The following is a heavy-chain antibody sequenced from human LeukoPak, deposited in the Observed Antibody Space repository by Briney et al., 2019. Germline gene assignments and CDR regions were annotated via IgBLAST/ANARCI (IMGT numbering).Heavy chain of an antibody. D-gene: IGHD6-19*01. J-gene: IGHJ4*02. CDR2: IYYSGST. V-gene: IGHV4-59*01. Sequence: PSETLSLTCTVSGGSLSSYYWSWLRQPPGKGLEWIGYIYYSGSTNYNPSLKSRVTISVDTSKNQFSLKLSSVTAADTAVYYCARGSGSYYRVDYWGQRTLVTVSS. CDR3: ARGSGSYYRVDY. CDR1: GGSLSSYY.